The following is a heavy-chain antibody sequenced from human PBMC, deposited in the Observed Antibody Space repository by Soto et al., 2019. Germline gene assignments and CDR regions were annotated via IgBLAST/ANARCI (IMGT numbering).Heavy chain of an antibody. Sequence: GESLKISCKGSGYTFTTNWIGWVRQMPGKGLEWLGIIYPDDSDTRYNPSFQGQVTMSADKSINTAYLQWSSLRASDTAMYYCARRPGRSFDVWGQGTMVTVSS. J-gene: IGHJ3*01. V-gene: IGHV5-51*01. CDR2: IYPDDSDT. CDR1: GYTFTTNW. CDR3: ARRPGRSFDV.